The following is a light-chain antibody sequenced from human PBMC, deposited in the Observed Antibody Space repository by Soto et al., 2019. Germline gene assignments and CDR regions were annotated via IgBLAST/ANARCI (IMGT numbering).Light chain of an antibody. V-gene: IGLV2-14*01. J-gene: IGLJ1*01. Sequence: QSALTQPASGSGAPGQAITISCTGTSSDVGGYNYVSWYQQHPGKAPKLMIYDVSNRPSGVSNRFSGSKSGNTASLTISGLQPEDEADYYCSSYTTSNTRQIVFGTGTKVTVL. CDR3: SSYTTSNTRQIV. CDR2: DVS. CDR1: SSDVGGYNY.